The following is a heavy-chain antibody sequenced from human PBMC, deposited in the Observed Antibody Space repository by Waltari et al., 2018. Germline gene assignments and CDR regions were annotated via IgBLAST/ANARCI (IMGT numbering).Heavy chain of an antibody. V-gene: IGHV1-69*12. CDR1: GGTFSSYA. Sequence: QVQLVQSGAEVKKPGSSVKVSCKASGGTFSSYAISWVRQAPGNGLEWMGGIIPIFGTANYAQKFQGRVTITADESTSTAYMELSSLRSEDTAVYYCARSRLHYDSSGYPEYFQHWGQGTLVTVSS. CDR3: ARSRLHYDSSGYPEYFQH. CDR2: IIPIFGTA. D-gene: IGHD3-22*01. J-gene: IGHJ1*01.